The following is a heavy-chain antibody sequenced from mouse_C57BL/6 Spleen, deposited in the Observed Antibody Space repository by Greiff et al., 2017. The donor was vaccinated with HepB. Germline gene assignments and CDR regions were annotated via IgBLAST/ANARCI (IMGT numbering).Heavy chain of an antibody. D-gene: IGHD2-14*01. CDR1: GFTFSDYY. CDR2: INYDGSST. V-gene: IGHV5-16*01. Sequence: DVKLVESEGGLVQPGSSMKLSCTASGFTFSDYYMAWVRQVPEKGLEWVANINYDGSSTYYLDSLKSRFIISRDNAKNILYLQMSSLKSEDTATYYCARAPRRYPFDYWGQGTTLTVSS. J-gene: IGHJ2*01. CDR3: ARAPRRYPFDY.